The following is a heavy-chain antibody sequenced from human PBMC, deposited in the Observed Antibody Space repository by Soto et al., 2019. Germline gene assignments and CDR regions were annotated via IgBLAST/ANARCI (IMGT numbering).Heavy chain of an antibody. Sequence: QVQLVQSGAEVKKPGSSVKVSCKASGGTFSSYAVTWVRQAPGQGLEWMGGTIPMFGIEIYAQKFQGRVTITADESTSTAYMELSSLRSEDTAVYYCARSTRGDYYYGMEVWGQGTTVTVSS. CDR1: GGTFSSYA. CDR3: ARSTRGDYYYGMEV. CDR2: TIPMFGIE. J-gene: IGHJ6*02. V-gene: IGHV1-69*01.